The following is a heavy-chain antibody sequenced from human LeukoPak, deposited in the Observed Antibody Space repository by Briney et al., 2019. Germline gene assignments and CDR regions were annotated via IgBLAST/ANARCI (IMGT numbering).Heavy chain of an antibody. Sequence: GGSLRLSCAASGFTFSDYAMHWVRQAPGKGLEWVAVIGYDGSNKYDADSVKGRFTISRDNSKNMMYLQMNSLRAEDTAVYYCARDRLMVRGVMVGTFDLWGQGTMVTVSS. D-gene: IGHD3-10*01. CDR3: ARDRLMVRGVMVGTFDL. J-gene: IGHJ3*01. V-gene: IGHV3-33*01. CDR2: IGYDGSNK. CDR1: GFTFSDYA.